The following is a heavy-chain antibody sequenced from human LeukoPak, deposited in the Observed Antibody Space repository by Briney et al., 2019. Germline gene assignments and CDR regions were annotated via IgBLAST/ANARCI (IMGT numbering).Heavy chain of an antibody. D-gene: IGHD6-13*01. Sequence: GASVKVSCKASGYTFTSYYMHWVRQATGQGLEWMGWMNPNSGNTGYAQKFQGRVTITRNTSISTAYMELSSLRSEDTAVYYCAISSSWYRGFDYWGQGTLVTVSS. J-gene: IGHJ4*02. CDR3: AISSSWYRGFDY. CDR1: GYTFTSYY. CDR2: MNPNSGNT. V-gene: IGHV1-8*01.